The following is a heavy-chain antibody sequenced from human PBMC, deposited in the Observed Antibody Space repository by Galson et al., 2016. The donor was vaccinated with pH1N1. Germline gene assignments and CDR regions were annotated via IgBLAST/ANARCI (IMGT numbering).Heavy chain of an antibody. CDR2: ISGSGRDT. Sequence: SLRLSCAASGFTFNKYAMTWVRQAPGKGLEWVSAISGSGRDTYYADSVKGRFTISRDNSKDTVYLQMNSLTVEDTAIYYCAKVPRRGFKVYGVDHWGQGTLVTVSS. V-gene: IGHV3-23*01. D-gene: IGHD5/OR15-5a*01. CDR3: AKVPRRGFKVYGVDH. CDR1: GFTFNKYA. J-gene: IGHJ4*02.